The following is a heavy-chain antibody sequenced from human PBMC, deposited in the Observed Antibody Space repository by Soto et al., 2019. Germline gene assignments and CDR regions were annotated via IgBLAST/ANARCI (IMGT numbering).Heavy chain of an antibody. J-gene: IGHJ6*02. V-gene: IGHV3-21*01. CDR1: GFTFSTYS. Sequence: LRLSCVGSGFTFSTYSINWVRQAPGKGLEWVSSISSRSDIYYADSVRGRFTISRDNAKNSVSLQMNSLRAEDTAVYYCAREYTAWPLAYGLDVWGQGTTVTVSS. CDR2: ISSRSDI. CDR3: AREYTAWPLAYGLDV. D-gene: IGHD2-2*02.